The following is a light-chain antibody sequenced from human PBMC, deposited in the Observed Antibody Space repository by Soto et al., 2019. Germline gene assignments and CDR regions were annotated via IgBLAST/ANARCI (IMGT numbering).Light chain of an antibody. CDR2: GAS. CDR1: QSVSSSY. V-gene: IGKV3-20*01. J-gene: IGKJ3*01. Sequence: EIVLTQSPGTLSLSPGDRATLSCRASQSVSSSYLAWYQQKPGQATSLIIYGASSRATGLPDRFSGSGSGTDFTLTISILEPEDLAVYYWQHNGISALFGPGTKVDIK. CDR3: QHNGISAL.